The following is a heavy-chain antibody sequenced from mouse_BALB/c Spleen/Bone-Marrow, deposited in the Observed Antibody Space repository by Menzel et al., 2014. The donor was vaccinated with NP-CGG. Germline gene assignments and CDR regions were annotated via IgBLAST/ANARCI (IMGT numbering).Heavy chain of an antibody. J-gene: IGHJ3*01. CDR3: TTGFAY. Sequence: EVQGVESGGGLVQPGGSMKLSCVASGFTFSNYWMNWVRQSPEKGLDWVAEIRLKSNNYAAHYAESVKGRFTISRDDSKSSVYLQMNNLRAEDTGIYYCTTGFAYWGQGTLVTVSA. CDR1: GFTFSNYW. V-gene: IGHV6-6*02. CDR2: IRLKSNNYAA.